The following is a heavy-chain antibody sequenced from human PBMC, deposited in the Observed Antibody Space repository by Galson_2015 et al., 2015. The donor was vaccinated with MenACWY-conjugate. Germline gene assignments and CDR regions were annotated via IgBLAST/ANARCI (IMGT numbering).Heavy chain of an antibody. V-gene: IGHV3-48*02. J-gene: IGHJ3*01. CDR2: ISPTSGNI. Sequence: SLRLSYAASGFSISNFGMNWVRQAPGKGLEWVSYISPTSGNIYYADPVKGRFTISRDNAKNSLYLQMNSLRDEDSAVYYCARRDARLAKLVGACDLWGQGTKVTVSS. CDR3: ARRDARLAKLVGACDL. D-gene: IGHD3-16*01. CDR1: GFSISNFG.